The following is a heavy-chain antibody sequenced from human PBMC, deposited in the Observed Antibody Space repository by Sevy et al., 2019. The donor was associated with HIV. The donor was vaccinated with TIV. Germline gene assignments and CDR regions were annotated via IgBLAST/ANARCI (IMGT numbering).Heavy chain of an antibody. CDR3: ARLTGYEPYSYYALDV. J-gene: IGHJ6*02. D-gene: IGHD5-12*01. CDR1: GYSFTHYW. CDR2: IYPGDSDP. V-gene: IGHV5-51*01. Sequence: GESLKISCEGSGYSFTHYWIAWVRQIPGKGLEWMGIIYPGDSDPTYSPSFQGQVTISADKSINIAYLQWSGLKASDTAMYYCARLTGYEPYSYYALDVWGQGTTVTVSS.